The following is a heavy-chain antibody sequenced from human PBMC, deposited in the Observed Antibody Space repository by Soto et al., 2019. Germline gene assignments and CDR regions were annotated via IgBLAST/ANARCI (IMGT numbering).Heavy chain of an antibody. Sequence: SETLSLTCTVSGGSISSGGYYWSWIRQHPGKGLEWIGYIYYSGSTYYNPSLKSRVTISVDTSKNQFSLKLSSVTAADTAVYYCARVNVRLGELSLYYFDYWGQGTLVTVSS. CDR1: GGSISSGGYY. CDR3: ARVNVRLGELSLYYFDY. CDR2: IYYSGST. V-gene: IGHV4-31*03. D-gene: IGHD3-16*02. J-gene: IGHJ4*02.